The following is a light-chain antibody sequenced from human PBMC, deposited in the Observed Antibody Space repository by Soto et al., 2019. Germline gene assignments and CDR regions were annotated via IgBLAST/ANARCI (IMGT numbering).Light chain of an antibody. V-gene: IGKV3-11*01. CDR1: QSVGSY. CDR2: GAS. J-gene: IGKJ5*01. Sequence: EIVLTQSPATLSLYPGERATLSCRASQSVGSYLVWYQQKPGQAPRLLIHGASNRATGIPARFSGSGSGTDFTLTISSLEPEDFAVYYWQQRSNWPPLFGQGTRLEIK. CDR3: QQRSNWPPL.